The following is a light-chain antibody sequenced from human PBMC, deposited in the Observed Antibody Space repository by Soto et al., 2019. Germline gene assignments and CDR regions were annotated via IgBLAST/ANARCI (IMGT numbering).Light chain of an antibody. CDR3: PEYNNWPPMNT. CDR2: GAS. J-gene: IGKJ2*01. CDR1: QSVSSN. Sequence: EIVMTQSPATLSASPGERATLSCTASQSVSSNLAWYQQQPGQAPSLLIYGASTRATGIPSRFSGSGSGTEFTLTISSLESEDFAVYYCPEYNNWPPMNTFGQGAKLEIK. V-gene: IGKV3-15*01.